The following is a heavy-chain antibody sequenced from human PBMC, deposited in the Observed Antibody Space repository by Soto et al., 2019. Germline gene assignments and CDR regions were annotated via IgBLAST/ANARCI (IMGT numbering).Heavy chain of an antibody. J-gene: IGHJ5*02. V-gene: IGHV3-48*01. CDR1: GFIFNSYS. CDR2: INSGSTSI. D-gene: IGHD2-15*01. Sequence: PGGSLRLSCVASGFIFNSYSMNWVRQAPGKGLEWISYINSGSTSIFYADSVKGRFTISRDNAKNSMYLQMNSLRAEDTAVYYCASDRSGGPLVVPWFDPRGQGTLVTVSS. CDR3: ASDRSGGPLVVPWFDP.